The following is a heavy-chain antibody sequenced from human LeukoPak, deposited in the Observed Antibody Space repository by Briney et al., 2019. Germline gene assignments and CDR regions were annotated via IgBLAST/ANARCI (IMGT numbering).Heavy chain of an antibody. V-gene: IGHV4-39*01. D-gene: IGHD3-3*01. CDR1: GGSLSSTSYY. CDR2: LYYSGST. J-gene: IGHJ4*02. Sequence: SETLSLTCTVSGGSLSSTSYYWGWIRQPPGKGLEWIGSLYYSGSTYYNQSLRSRVTISVDTSKNQFSLRLSSVTAADTAVYYCARHASRYDFWSGLDYWGQGTLVTVSS. CDR3: ARHASRYDFWSGLDY.